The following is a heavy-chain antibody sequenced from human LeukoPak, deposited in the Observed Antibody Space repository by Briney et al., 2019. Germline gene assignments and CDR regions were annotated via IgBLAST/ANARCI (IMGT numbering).Heavy chain of an antibody. CDR1: GYTFTSYG. V-gene: IGHV1-18*01. CDR3: ARDDYGDSKGRFDP. CDR2: ISVYNGNT. J-gene: IGHJ5*02. Sequence: ASVKVSCKASGYTFTSYGISWVRQAPGQGLEWMGWISVYNGNTNYAQKLQGRLTMTTDTSTSTAYIELRSLRSDDTAVYYCARDDYGDSKGRFDPWGQGTLVTVSS. D-gene: IGHD4-17*01.